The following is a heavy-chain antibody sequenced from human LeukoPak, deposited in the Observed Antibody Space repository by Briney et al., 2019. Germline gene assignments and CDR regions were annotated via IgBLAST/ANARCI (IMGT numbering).Heavy chain of an antibody. J-gene: IGHJ4*02. CDR3: ATVTKADFDY. D-gene: IGHD4-11*01. CDR2: EGTGR. V-gene: IGHV3-30*09. Sequence: EGTGRYFPGSVEGRFAISRDDSKKSVFLQMSNLRPEDTGVYFCATVTKADFDYWGQGTLVTVSS.